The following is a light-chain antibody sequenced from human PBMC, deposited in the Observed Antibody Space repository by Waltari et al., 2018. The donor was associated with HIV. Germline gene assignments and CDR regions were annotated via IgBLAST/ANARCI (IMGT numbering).Light chain of an antibody. Sequence: QSVLTQPPSVSGAPGKRVPIPCTGRTATFGAGNAVQWYPHLPGPAPKLLIHSSNNRPSGVPDRFSGSKSGTSASLAITGLRAEDEADYYCQSYDRILGDVVFGGGTKLTVL. V-gene: IGLV1-40*01. CDR3: QSYDRILGDVV. CDR1: TATFGAGNA. CDR2: SSN. J-gene: IGLJ2*01.